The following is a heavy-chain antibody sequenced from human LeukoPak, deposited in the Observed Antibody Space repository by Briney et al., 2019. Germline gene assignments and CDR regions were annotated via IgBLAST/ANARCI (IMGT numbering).Heavy chain of an antibody. CDR2: IIPIFGTA. CDR1: GGTFSSYA. V-gene: IGHV1-69*06. Sequence: ASVKVSCKASGGTFSSYAISWVRQAPGQGLEWMGGIIPIFGTANYAQKFQGRVTITADKSTSTAYMELSSLRSEDTAVYYCARIRWGYYYYYYMDVWGKGTTVTVSS. D-gene: IGHD4-23*01. CDR3: ARIRWGYYYYYYMDV. J-gene: IGHJ6*03.